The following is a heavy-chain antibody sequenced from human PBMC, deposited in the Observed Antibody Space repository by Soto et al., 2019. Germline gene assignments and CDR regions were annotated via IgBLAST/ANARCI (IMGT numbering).Heavy chain of an antibody. CDR1: GYSVTSYW. CDR2: IYPGDSDT. CDR3: ARPGYCGGDCYSGSYFAY. J-gene: IGHJ4*02. D-gene: IGHD2-21*02. Sequence: GQALKISGKGSGYSVTSYWIGWVRQMPGKGLEWMGIIYPGDSDTRYSPSFQGQVTISADKSISTAYLQWSSLKASDTAMYYCARPGYCGGDCYSGSYFAYRGQGTLVPVS. V-gene: IGHV5-51*01.